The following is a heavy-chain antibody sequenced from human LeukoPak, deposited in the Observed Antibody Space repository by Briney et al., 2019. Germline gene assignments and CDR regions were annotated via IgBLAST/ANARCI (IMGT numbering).Heavy chain of an antibody. Sequence: SVKVSCMASGYSFTSYGISWVRQAPGQGLEWMGGIIPIFGTANYAQKFQGRVTITTDESTSTAYMELSSLRSEDTAVYYCARGDSSSSDLDYWGQGTLVTVSS. CDR2: IIPIFGTA. J-gene: IGHJ4*02. CDR3: ARGDSSSSDLDY. CDR1: GYSFTSYG. V-gene: IGHV1-69*05. D-gene: IGHD6-6*01.